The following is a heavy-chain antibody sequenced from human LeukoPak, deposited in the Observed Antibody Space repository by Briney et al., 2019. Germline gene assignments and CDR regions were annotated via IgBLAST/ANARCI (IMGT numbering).Heavy chain of an antibody. CDR2: ISYDGSNK. V-gene: IGHV3-30-3*01. CDR1: GFTFSSYA. Sequence: GGSLRLSCAASGFTFSSYAMHWVRQAPGKGLEWVAVISYDGSNKYYADSVKGRFTISRDNSKNTLYLQMNSLRAEDTAVYYCARVRHHDAFDIWGQGTMGTVSS. J-gene: IGHJ3*02. CDR3: ARVRHHDAFDI.